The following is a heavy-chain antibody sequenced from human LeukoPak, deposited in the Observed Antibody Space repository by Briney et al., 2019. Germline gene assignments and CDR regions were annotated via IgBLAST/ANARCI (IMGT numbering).Heavy chain of an antibody. Sequence: GGSLRLSCAASGFTFSSYSMNWVRQAPGKGLEWVSYISSSGSTIYYADSVKGRFTISRDNAKKSLYLQMNSLRAEDTAVYYCTRDREPRNSQYYFDSWGQGTLVTVSS. CDR1: GFTFSSYS. J-gene: IGHJ4*02. D-gene: IGHD1-14*01. V-gene: IGHV3-48*04. CDR3: TRDREPRNSQYYFDS. CDR2: ISSSGSTI.